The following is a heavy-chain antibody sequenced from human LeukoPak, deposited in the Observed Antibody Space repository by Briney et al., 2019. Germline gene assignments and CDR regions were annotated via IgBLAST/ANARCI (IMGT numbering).Heavy chain of an antibody. D-gene: IGHD3-10*01. J-gene: IGHJ4*02. CDR2: IYPGDSNT. Sequence: GESLKISCKGSGYSFTSFWIGWVRQMPGKGLEWMGIIYPGDSNTRYSPSFQGQVTISADKSISTAYLQWSSLKASDTAMYYCARLRSHLWFGDYDYWGRGTLVTVSS. CDR3: ARLRSHLWFGDYDY. CDR1: GYSFTSFW. V-gene: IGHV5-51*01.